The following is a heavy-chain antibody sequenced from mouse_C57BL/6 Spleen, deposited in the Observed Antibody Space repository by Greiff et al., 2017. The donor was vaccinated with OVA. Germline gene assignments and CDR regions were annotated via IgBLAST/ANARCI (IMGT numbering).Heavy chain of an antibody. J-gene: IGHJ4*01. CDR3: ARSKASYAMDY. V-gene: IGHV1-4*01. CDR1: GYTFTSYT. CDR2: INPSSGYT. D-gene: IGHD6-1*01. Sequence: QVHVKQSGAELARPGASVKMSCKASGYTFTSYTMHWVKQRPGQGLEWIGYINPSSGYTKYNQKFKDKATLTADKSSSTAYMQLISLTSEDSAVYYCARSKASYAMDYWGQGTSVTVSS.